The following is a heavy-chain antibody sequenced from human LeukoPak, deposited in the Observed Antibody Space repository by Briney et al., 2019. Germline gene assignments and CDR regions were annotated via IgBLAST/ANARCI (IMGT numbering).Heavy chain of an antibody. D-gene: IGHD3-22*01. CDR1: AGSSRGYY. CDR3: ARKRGAYFDSSELPALDM. CDR2: IINVGGP. V-gene: IGHV4-34*12. Sequence: ASQTLSPTLAVYAGSSRGYYWNWIGHPPGKGLGGMGEIINVGGPTYNPSLKSRVTISVDPSKNHFSLKLSSVTAADTALYYCARKRGAYFDSSELPALDMWGQGTMVTVSS. J-gene: IGHJ3*02.